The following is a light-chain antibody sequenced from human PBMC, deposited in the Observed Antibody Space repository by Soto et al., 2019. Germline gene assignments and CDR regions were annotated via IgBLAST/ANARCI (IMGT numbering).Light chain of an antibody. CDR3: QQYVRSPWT. V-gene: IGKV3-20*01. CDR2: GAS. Sequence: EIVLTQSPGTLSLSPGERATLSCRASRSVYSNLAWNQQKPGQAPRLLIYGASSRATGIPDRFSGSGSGTDFTLTISRLEPEDFAVYYCQQYVRSPWTFGQGTKVDIK. CDR1: RSVYSN. J-gene: IGKJ1*01.